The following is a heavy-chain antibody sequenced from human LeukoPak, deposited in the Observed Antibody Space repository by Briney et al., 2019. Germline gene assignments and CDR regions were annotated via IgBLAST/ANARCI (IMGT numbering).Heavy chain of an antibody. CDR3: AKDRDGDLYAFDI. Sequence: GGSLRLSCAASGFTFSSYAMSWVRQAPGQGLEWVSAISGSGGSTYYADSVKGRFTISRDNSKNTLYLQMNSLRAEDTAVYYCAKDRDGDLYAFDIWGQGTMVTVSS. CDR2: ISGSGGST. J-gene: IGHJ3*02. D-gene: IGHD4-17*01. V-gene: IGHV3-23*01. CDR1: GFTFSSYA.